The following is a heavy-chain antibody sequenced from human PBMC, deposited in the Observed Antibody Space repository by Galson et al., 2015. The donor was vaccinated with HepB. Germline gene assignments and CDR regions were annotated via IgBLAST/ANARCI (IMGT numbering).Heavy chain of an antibody. CDR1: GGSISSSSYY. V-gene: IGHV4-39*01. CDR3: ARKSVAGTIGNSWFDP. CDR2: LYYNGST. D-gene: IGHD6-19*01. Sequence: ETLSLTCTVSGGSISSSSYYWGWIRQPPGKGLEWIGSLYYNGSTYCNPSLKSRVTISVDTSKNQFSLNLSSVTAADTAVYYCARKSVAGTIGNSWFDPWGQGTLVTVSS. J-gene: IGHJ5*02.